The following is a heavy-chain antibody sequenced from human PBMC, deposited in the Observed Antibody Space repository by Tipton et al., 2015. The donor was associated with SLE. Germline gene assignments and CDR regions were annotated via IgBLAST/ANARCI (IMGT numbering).Heavy chain of an antibody. CDR2: ISGSGGST. Sequence: SLRLSCAASGFIVDRNYMTWVRQAPGKGLEWVSAISGSGGSTYYADSVKGRFTISRDNSKNTLYLQMNSLRAEDTAVYYCAKGGYVLVVYALDYWGQGTLVTVSS. J-gene: IGHJ4*02. CDR1: GFIVDRNY. D-gene: IGHD2-8*02. CDR3: AKGGYVLVVYALDY. V-gene: IGHV3-23*01.